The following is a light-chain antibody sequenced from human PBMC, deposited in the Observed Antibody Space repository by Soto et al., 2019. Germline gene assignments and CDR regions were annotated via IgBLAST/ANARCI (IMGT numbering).Light chain of an antibody. V-gene: IGKV3-15*01. CDR1: QSVSSN. CDR3: QQYNNWLVA. CDR2: GAS. Sequence: EIVMTQSPATLSVSPGERATLSCRASQSVSSNLVWYQQKPGQAPRLLIYGASTRATGTPARFSGSGSGTEFTLTISSLQSEDFAVYYCQQYNNWLVAFGRGTK. J-gene: IGKJ1*01.